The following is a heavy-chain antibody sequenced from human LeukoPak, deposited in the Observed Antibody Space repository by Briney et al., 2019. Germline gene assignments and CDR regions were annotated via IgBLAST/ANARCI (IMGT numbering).Heavy chain of an antibody. D-gene: IGHD6-13*01. Sequence: GGSLRLSCAASGFTFSSYGMSWVRQAPGKGLEYVSAISSNGGSTYYANSVKGRFTISRDNSKNTLYLQMNSLRAEDAAVYYCAKGPRSSWSLNWFDPWGQGTLVTVSS. CDR1: GFTFSSYG. J-gene: IGHJ5*02. CDR2: ISSNGGST. V-gene: IGHV3-23*01. CDR3: AKGPRSSWSLNWFDP.